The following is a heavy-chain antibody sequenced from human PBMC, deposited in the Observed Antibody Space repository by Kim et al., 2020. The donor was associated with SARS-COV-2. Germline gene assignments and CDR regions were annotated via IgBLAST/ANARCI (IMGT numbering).Heavy chain of an antibody. CDR1: GYTFTKNG. J-gene: IGHJ4*02. Sequence: ASVKVSCKASGYTFTKNGMCWVRQAPGQGPEWMGWINTWTGKTTYAQGFTGRFVFSLETSVSTAYLQINDLQPDDTGVYYCVREPQELDYWGQGTLVTVSA. V-gene: IGHV7-4-1*02. D-gene: IGHD1-26*01. CDR2: INTWTGKT. CDR3: VREPQELDY.